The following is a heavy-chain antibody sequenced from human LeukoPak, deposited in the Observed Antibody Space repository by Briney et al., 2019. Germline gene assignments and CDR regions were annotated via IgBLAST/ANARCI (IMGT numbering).Heavy chain of an antibody. J-gene: IGHJ6*02. CDR3: ARGIHSGSYRVSHYGMDV. D-gene: IGHD1-26*01. CDR1: GYTFTNYD. CDR2: MNPNSGNT. Sequence: ASVKVSCKASGYTFTNYDINWVRQATGQGLKWMGWMNPNSGNTGYAQKFQGRVTMTRNTSISTAYMELSSQRSEDTAVYYCARGIHSGSYRVSHYGMDVWGQGTTVTVSS. V-gene: IGHV1-8*01.